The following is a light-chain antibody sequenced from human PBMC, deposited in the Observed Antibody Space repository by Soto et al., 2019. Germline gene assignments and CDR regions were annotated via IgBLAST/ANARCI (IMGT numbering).Light chain of an antibody. CDR2: YDS. CDR3: RVWCISSGHVV. V-gene: IGLV3-21*01. CDR1: TIGSKS. J-gene: IGLJ3*02. Sequence: SSELTQPPSVSVAPGKTASVACGGSTIGSKSAHWYQKKSGQAPVLVMYYDSDRPSGIPARFSGSNSGNTATLTISRVGAGDEADYYCRVWCISSGHVVFGGGTKLTVL.